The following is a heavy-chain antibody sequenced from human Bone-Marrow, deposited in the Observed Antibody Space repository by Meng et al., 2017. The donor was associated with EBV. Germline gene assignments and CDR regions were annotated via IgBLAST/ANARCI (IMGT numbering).Heavy chain of an antibody. CDR3: AKDCFGARDY. CDR2: INEDGSVI. CDR1: GISAYW. Sequence: GQVKESGGGLVPPGGSLRLSCVGSGISAYWMHWVRQVPGKGLVWVSRINEDGSVINYADSVKGRFTISRDNAKNTVSLQMNSLRAEDTAVYYCAKDCFGARDYWGQGTLVTVSS. J-gene: IGHJ4*02. D-gene: IGHD1-26*01. V-gene: IGHV3-74*01.